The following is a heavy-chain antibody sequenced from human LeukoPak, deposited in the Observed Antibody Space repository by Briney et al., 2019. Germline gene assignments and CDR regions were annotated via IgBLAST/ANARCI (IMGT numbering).Heavy chain of an antibody. Sequence: PGGSLRLSCAASGFTVSSNYMSWVRQAPGKGLEWVSVIYSGGSTYYADSVKGRFTISSDNSKNTLYLQMNSLRAEDTAVYYCARSKNHYYDSSGYYFNLIPPFDYWGQGTLVTVSS. V-gene: IGHV3-53*01. CDR2: IYSGGST. CDR3: ARSKNHYYDSSGYYFNLIPPFDY. D-gene: IGHD3-22*01. CDR1: GFTVSSNY. J-gene: IGHJ4*02.